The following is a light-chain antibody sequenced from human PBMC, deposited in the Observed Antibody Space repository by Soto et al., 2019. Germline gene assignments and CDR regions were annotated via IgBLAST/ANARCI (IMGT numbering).Light chain of an antibody. CDR3: QSYDSGLGGPHVI. CDR1: SSNIGAGYD. V-gene: IGLV1-40*01. Sequence: QSVLTQPPSVSGAPGQRVTISCTGSSSNIGAGYDVHWYQQLPGTTPKFLIYGNNNRPSGVPDRFSGSKSGISASLAITGLQAEDEAEYYCQSYDSGLGGPHVIFGGGTKVTVL. J-gene: IGLJ2*01. CDR2: GNN.